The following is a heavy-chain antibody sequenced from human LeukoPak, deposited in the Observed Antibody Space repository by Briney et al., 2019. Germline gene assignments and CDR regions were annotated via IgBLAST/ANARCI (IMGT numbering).Heavy chain of an antibody. Sequence: ASVKVSCKTSGYSFTSYPIAWVRQAPGQGLQWVGWISAHNGETHYAQNLQGRVKLTTDTSTTTVYMELRSLASDDTAVYYCAREHSSSWDQFDYWGQGTLVTVSS. V-gene: IGHV1-18*01. D-gene: IGHD6-13*01. J-gene: IGHJ4*02. CDR3: AREHSSSWDQFDY. CDR1: GYSFTSYP. CDR2: ISAHNGET.